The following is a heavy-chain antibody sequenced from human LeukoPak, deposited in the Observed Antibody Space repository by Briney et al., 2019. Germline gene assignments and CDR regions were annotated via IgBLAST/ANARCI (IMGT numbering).Heavy chain of an antibody. CDR2: INHSGST. CDR3: ASGRWNYVADALSAPYYYYYMDV. CDR1: GGSFSGYY. V-gene: IGHV4-34*01. Sequence: SETLSLTCAVYGGSFSGYYLSWIRQPPGKGLEWIGEINHSGSTNYNPSLKSRVTISVDTSKNQFSLKLSSVTAADTAVYYCASGRWNYVADALSAPYYYYYMDVWGKGTTVTVSS. D-gene: IGHD1-7*01. J-gene: IGHJ6*03.